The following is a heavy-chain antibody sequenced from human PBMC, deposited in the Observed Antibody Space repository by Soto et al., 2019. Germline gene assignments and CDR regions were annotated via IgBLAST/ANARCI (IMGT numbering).Heavy chain of an antibody. V-gene: IGHV4-39*01. J-gene: IGHJ3*02. CDR3: AGSMITFGGVIVGFAFDI. CDR2: IYYSGST. D-gene: IGHD3-16*02. CDR1: GGSIRSSSGY. Sequence: PSEPQPLPCTVAGGSIRSSSGYWGWIRQPPGKGLEWIGSIYYSGSTYYNPSLKNRVTISVDTSKNQFSLKLSSVTAADTAVYYCAGSMITFGGVIVGFAFDIWGQGTMVTVSS.